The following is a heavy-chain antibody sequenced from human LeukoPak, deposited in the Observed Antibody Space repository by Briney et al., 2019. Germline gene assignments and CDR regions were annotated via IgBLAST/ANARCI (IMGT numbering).Heavy chain of an antibody. D-gene: IGHD5/OR15-5a*01. CDR3: ARDASVYNTFDY. J-gene: IGHJ4*02. CDR1: GFTFSRYE. Sequence: PGGSLRLSCAASGFTFSRYEMNWVRQAPGKGLEWVSYISRSGSTIYYADSVKGRFTISRDNAKNSLYLQMNSLRAEDTAVYFCARDASVYNTFDYWGQGTLVTVFS. V-gene: IGHV3-48*03. CDR2: ISRSGSTI.